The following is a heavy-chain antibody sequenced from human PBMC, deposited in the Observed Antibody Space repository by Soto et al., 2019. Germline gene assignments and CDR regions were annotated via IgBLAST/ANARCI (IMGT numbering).Heavy chain of an antibody. CDR1: GGTFYTYT. D-gene: IGHD5-18*01. CDR3: ARIPRYSFPTSDDLDS. Sequence: SVKVSCKASGGTFYTYTFSWVRQAPGQGLEWMGSITPIYPTTNYAEKFQGRLTVTADGSTNTAYMELNSLTSEDTAVYYCARIPRYSFPTSDDLDSWGQGTLVTVSS. CDR2: ITPIYPTT. J-gene: IGHJ4*02. V-gene: IGHV1-69*13.